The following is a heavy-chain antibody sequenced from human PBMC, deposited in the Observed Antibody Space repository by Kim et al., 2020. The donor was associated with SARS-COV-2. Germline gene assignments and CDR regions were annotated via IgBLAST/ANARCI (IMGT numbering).Heavy chain of an antibody. V-gene: IGHV1-58*01. J-gene: IGHJ6*02. Sequence: SVKVSCKASGFTFTSSAVQWVRQARGQRLEWIGWIVVGSGNTNYAQKFQERVTITRDMSTSTAYMELSSLRSEDTAVYYCAAAPYYYGSGSYKPPCMDVWGQGTTVTVSS. CDR3: AAAPYYYGSGSYKPPCMDV. CDR2: IVVGSGNT. D-gene: IGHD3-10*01. CDR1: GFTFTSSA.